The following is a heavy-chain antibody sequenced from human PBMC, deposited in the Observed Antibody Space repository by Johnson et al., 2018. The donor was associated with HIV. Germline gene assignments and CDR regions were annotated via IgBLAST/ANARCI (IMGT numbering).Heavy chain of an antibody. J-gene: IGHJ3*02. D-gene: IGHD2-15*01. Sequence: MKWVRQTPGMGLEWVSAINWNAGRTGYTDSVKGRFTICRDNAKNSLYVEMNRLRAEDTALYYCARDGEYCSGGSCYPYDAFDIWGQGTMVNVSS. CDR3: ARDGEYCSGGSCYPYDAFDI. CDR2: INWNAGRT. V-gene: IGHV3-20*03.